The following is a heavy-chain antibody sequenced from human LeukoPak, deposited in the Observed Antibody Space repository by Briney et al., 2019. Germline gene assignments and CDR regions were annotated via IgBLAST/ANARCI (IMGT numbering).Heavy chain of an antibody. CDR2: IYSGGST. J-gene: IGHJ4*02. Sequence: PGGSLRLSCAASGFTVSSNYMSRVRQAPGKGLEWVSVIYSGGSTYYADSVKGRFTISRDNSKNTLYLQMNSLRAEDTAVYYCALQNYYDSSGYGYYFDYWGQGTLVTVSS. CDR3: ALQNYYDSSGYGYYFDY. CDR1: GFTVSSNY. D-gene: IGHD3-22*01. V-gene: IGHV3-53*01.